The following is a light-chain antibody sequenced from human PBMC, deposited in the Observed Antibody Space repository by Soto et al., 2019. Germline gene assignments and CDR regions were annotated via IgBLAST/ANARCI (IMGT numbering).Light chain of an antibody. V-gene: IGKV1-5*01. CDR3: QQYNSYWET. Sequence: DIQMTQSASTLSASVGDRVTITCRASQSISSWLAWYQQKPGKAPKLLIYDASSLESGVPSRFSGSGSGTEFTLTISSLQPDDFATYYCQQYNSYWETFGQGTKV. CDR2: DAS. J-gene: IGKJ1*01. CDR1: QSISSW.